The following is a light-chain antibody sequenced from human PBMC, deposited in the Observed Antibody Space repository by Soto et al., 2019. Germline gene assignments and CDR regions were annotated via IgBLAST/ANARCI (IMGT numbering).Light chain of an antibody. CDR2: AAS. V-gene: IGKV1-27*01. CDR3: KKYNGAPRT. Sequence: DIQMTQSQSSLSASVGDRVTITCRASQGISNYLALYQQKPGKVPKLLIYAASTLQSGVPSRFSGSGSGTDFTLTISGLQPEDVATYFCKKYNGAPRTFGPGTKVDIK. J-gene: IGKJ3*01. CDR1: QGISNY.